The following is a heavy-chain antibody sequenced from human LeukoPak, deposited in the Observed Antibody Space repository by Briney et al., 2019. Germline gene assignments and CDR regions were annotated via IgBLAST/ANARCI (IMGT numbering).Heavy chain of an antibody. D-gene: IGHD4-23*01. CDR1: GFTFTNYV. V-gene: IGHV3-23*01. CDR3: AKGGGNSHFDY. Sequence: GGSLRLSCAASGFTFTNYVMSWVRQAPGKGLEWVSGITASGGSTFYADSVKGRFTNSRDNSKTTLYLQLNSLRGEDTAVYYCAKGGGNSHFDYWGQGTLVTVSS. J-gene: IGHJ4*02. CDR2: ITASGGST.